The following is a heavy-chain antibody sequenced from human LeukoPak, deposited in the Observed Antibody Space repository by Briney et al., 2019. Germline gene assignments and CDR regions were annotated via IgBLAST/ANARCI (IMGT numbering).Heavy chain of an antibody. J-gene: IGHJ4*02. CDR1: GFTFSSYA. D-gene: IGHD6-13*01. V-gene: IGHV3-23*01. CDR2: ISGSGGST. Sequence: PGGSLRLSCAASGFTFSSYAMSWVRQAPGKGLEWVSAISGSGGSTYYADSVKGRFTISRDNSKNTLYLQMNGLRAEDTAVYYCAKRYSSSWELDYWGQGTLVTVSS. CDR3: AKRYSSSWELDY.